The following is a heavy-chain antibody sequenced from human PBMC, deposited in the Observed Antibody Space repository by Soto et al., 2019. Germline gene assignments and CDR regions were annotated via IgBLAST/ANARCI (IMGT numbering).Heavy chain of an antibody. V-gene: IGHV3-11*01. D-gene: IGHD3-3*01. J-gene: IGHJ5*02. CDR2: ISSSGSTI. CDR1: GFTFSDYY. CDR3: AREVASPEYYDFWSGYYNWFDP. Sequence: GGSLRLSCAASGFTFSDYYMSWIRQAPGKGLEWVSYISSSGSTIYYADSVKGRFTISRDNAKNSLYLQMNSLRAEDTAVYYCAREVASPEYYDFWSGYYNWFDPWGQGTLVTVSS.